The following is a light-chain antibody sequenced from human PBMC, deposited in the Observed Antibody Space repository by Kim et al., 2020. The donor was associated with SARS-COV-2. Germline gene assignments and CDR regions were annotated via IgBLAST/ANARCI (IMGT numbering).Light chain of an antibody. CDR3: QCYDSSLSGSRV. CDR2: GNG. J-gene: IGLJ3*02. Sequence: ETISCSGSGTNIDVGDDIHRSQQHPDPATNLKIYGNGDRQSGVPDRISGSRSGTSASLAITGLEAEDEADYDYQCYDSSLSGSRVFGGGTQLTVL. CDR1: GTNIDVGDD. V-gene: IGLV1-40*01.